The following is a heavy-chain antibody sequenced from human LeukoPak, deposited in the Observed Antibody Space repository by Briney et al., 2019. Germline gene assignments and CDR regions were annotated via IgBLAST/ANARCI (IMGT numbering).Heavy chain of an antibody. Sequence: GGSLGLSCAASGFTFSSYSMNWVRQATGKGLEWVSYISSSSSTIYYADSVKGRFTISRDNAKNSLYLQMNSLRAEDTAVYYCARRTGAMVPLGYFDLWGRGTLVTVSS. CDR1: GFTFSSYS. V-gene: IGHV3-48*04. CDR3: ARRTGAMVPLGYFDL. CDR2: ISSSSSTI. D-gene: IGHD5-18*01. J-gene: IGHJ2*01.